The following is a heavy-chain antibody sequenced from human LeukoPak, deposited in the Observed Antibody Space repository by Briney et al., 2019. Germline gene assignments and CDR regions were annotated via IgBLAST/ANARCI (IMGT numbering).Heavy chain of an antibody. CDR1: GFTFSSYA. V-gene: IGHV3-23*01. Sequence: GGSLRLSCAASGFTFSSYAMSWVRQAPGEGLEWVSAISGSGGSTYYADSVKGRFTISRDNSKNTLYLQMNSLRAEDTAVYYCAKVTDNWNDESQWGQGTLVTVSS. CDR2: ISGSGGST. CDR3: AKVTDNWNDESQ. D-gene: IGHD1-20*01. J-gene: IGHJ4*02.